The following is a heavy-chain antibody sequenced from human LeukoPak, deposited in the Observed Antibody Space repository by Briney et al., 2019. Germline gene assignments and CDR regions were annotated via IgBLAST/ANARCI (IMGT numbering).Heavy chain of an antibody. CDR1: GGSISSGDYY. J-gene: IGHJ4*02. CDR3: ARAILATIPSSFAY. V-gene: IGHV4-30-4*08. CDR2: IYYSGST. D-gene: IGHD5-24*01. Sequence: PSETLSLTCTVSGGSISSGDYYWRWIRQPPGKGLEWIGYIYYSGSTYYNPSLKSRVTISVDTSKNQFSLKLSSGTAADTAGYYCARAILATIPSSFAYWGQGTLVTVSS.